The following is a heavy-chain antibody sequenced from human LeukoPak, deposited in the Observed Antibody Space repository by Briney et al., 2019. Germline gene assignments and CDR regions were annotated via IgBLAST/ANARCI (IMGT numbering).Heavy chain of an antibody. V-gene: IGHV3-74*01. CDR3: ASAYAYVRLGDH. CDR1: GLSFSNYW. D-gene: IGHD3-16*01. Sequence: VGSPRLSSEVSGLSFSNYWMHWVRQTPRKGLVWVARTNLHGTAVDYADSVKGRFIITRDNAKNTLFLQMNSLRVEDTAVYYCASAYAYVRLGDHWGQGTLVTVSS. CDR2: TNLHGTAV. J-gene: IGHJ4*02.